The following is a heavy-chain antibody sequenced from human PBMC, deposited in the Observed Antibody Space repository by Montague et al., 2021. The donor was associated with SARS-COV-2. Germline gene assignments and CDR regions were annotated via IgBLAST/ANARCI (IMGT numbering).Heavy chain of an antibody. CDR1: GGSISSGGYY. J-gene: IGHJ5*02. CDR2: IYYSGST. V-gene: IGHV4-31*03. CDR3: ARASLGYCSGGRCYVGFDP. D-gene: IGHD2-15*01. Sequence: TLSLTCTVSGGSISSGGYYWSWIRQHPGKGLEWIGYIYYSGSTYYNPSLESRVTISVDTSKNPFSLKLSSVTAADTAVYYCARASLGYCSGGRCYVGFDPWGQGTLVTVSS.